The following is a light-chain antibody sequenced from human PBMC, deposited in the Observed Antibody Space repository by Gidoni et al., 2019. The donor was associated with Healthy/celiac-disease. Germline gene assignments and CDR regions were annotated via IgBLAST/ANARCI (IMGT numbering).Light chain of an antibody. CDR2: AAS. J-gene: IGKJ4*01. Sequence: EIQVTPSPSSLSASVGDRVTLTCRASQSISSYLNWDQQKPGKAPKLLIYAASSLQSGVPSRFSGSGSGTDFTLTISSLQPEDFATYYCQQRYSTPLTFGGGTKVEIK. V-gene: IGKV1-39*01. CDR1: QSISSY. CDR3: QQRYSTPLT.